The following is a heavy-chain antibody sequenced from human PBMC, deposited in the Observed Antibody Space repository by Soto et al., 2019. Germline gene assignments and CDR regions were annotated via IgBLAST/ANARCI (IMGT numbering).Heavy chain of an antibody. V-gene: IGHV3-23*01. J-gene: IGHJ6*02. D-gene: IGHD2-2*01. Sequence: PVGSLRLSCAASGFTFSSYAMSWVRQAPGKGLEWVSAISGSGGSTYYADSVKGRFTISRDNSKNTLYLQMNSLRAEDTAVYYCAKGNQPSSVRVGAGVWGQGTTVTVSS. CDR2: ISGSGGST. CDR1: GFTFSSYA. CDR3: AKGNQPSSVRVGAGV.